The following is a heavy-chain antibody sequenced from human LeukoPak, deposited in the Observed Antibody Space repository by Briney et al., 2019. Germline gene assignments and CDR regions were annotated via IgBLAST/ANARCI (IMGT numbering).Heavy chain of an antibody. J-gene: IGHJ3*02. CDR3: ARDRAGYVGAFDI. CDR1: GFTSSSYE. CDR2: ISSSGNTI. V-gene: IGHV3-48*03. D-gene: IGHD5-12*01. Sequence: GGSLRLSCAASGFTSSSYERNWVRQAPGKGLEWVSYISSSGNTIYYADSVKGRFTNSRANANNSLYLQMNSLRAEDTAVYYCARDRAGYVGAFDIWGQETMVTVSS.